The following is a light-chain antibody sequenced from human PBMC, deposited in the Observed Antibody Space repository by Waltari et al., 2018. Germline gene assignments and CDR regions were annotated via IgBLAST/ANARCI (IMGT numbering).Light chain of an antibody. J-gene: IGKJ4*01. CDR2: DTS. CDR3: QQRRDWPLT. Sequence: DIVLTQSPAILSLSPGERASLSCRASQSVTNYLAWYQQKPGQAPRLLIYDTSNRDTGIPARFSGSGFGTYFTLTISSLEPEDFAVYYCQQRRDWPLTFGGGTKVEIK. CDR1: QSVTNY. V-gene: IGKV3-11*01.